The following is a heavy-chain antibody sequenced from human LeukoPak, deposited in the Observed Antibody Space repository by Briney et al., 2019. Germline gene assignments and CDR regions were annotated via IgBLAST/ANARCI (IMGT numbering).Heavy chain of an antibody. CDR1: GFTFSSYW. V-gene: IGHV3-7*03. Sequence: GGSLRLSCAASGFTFSSYWMSWVRQAPGKGLEWVANIKQDGSEKYYVDSVKGRFTISRDNAKNSLYLQMNSLRPEDAAVYYCAKAPVTTCRGAFCYPFDYWGLGTLVTVSS. J-gene: IGHJ4*02. CDR2: IKQDGSEK. D-gene: IGHD2-15*01. CDR3: AKAPVTTCRGAFCYPFDY.